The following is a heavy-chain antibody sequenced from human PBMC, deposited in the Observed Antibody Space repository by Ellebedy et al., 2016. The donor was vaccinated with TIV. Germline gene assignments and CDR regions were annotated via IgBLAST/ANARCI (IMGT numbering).Heavy chain of an antibody. V-gene: IGHV3-23*01. Sequence: PGGSLRLSCAASGFTFSSYAMSWVRQAPGKGLQWVSSLSGSGGHTSYADSVNGRFTISSDNAKNSLHRQMNGLRDEDTAVYYYASSRDSNHYDSRDAFDIWGQGTMVTVSS. CDR2: LSGSGGHT. CDR1: GFTFSSYA. CDR3: ASSRDSNHYDSRDAFDI. D-gene: IGHD3-22*01. J-gene: IGHJ3*02.